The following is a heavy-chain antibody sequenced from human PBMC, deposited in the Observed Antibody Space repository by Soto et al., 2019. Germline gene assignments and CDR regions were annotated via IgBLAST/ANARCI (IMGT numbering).Heavy chain of an antibody. D-gene: IGHD2-8*01. Sequence: GGSLRLSCAASGFTFSGYAMSWVRQAPGKGLEWVSAISGGGGSTYYADSVKGRFTISRDDSKSTLFLQMNSLRAEDTAVYYCAKEGYCTNGVCLDYYGMDVWGQGTTVTVSS. CDR2: ISGGGGST. CDR3: AKEGYCTNGVCLDYYGMDV. CDR1: GFTFSGYA. V-gene: IGHV3-23*01. J-gene: IGHJ6*02.